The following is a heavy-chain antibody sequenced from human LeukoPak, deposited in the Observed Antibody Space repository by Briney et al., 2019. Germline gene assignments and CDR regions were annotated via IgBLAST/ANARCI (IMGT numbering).Heavy chain of an antibody. CDR3: AKVGYCSSTSCYWGYYYYYGMDV. Sequence: GGSLRLSCAASGFTFSSYGMHWVRQAPGKGLEWVAVISYDGSNKYYADSVKGRFTISRDNSKNTLYLQMNSLRAEDTAVYYCAKVGYCSSTSCYWGYYYYYGMDVWGQGTTVTVSS. J-gene: IGHJ6*02. V-gene: IGHV3-30*18. CDR1: GFTFSSYG. CDR2: ISYDGSNK. D-gene: IGHD2-2*01.